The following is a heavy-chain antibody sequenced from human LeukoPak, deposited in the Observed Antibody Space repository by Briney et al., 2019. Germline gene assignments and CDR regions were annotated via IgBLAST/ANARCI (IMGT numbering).Heavy chain of an antibody. CDR3: ARGSRGRYYYGSGSYYNPPHYYYYGMDV. J-gene: IGHJ6*04. CDR1: GGSFSGYY. D-gene: IGHD3-10*01. Sequence: SETLSLTCAVYGGSFSGYYWSWIRQPPGKGLEWIGEINHSGSTNYNPPLKSRVTISVDTSKNQFSLKLSSVTAADTAVYYCARGSRGRYYYGSGSYYNPPHYYYYGMDVWGKGTTVTVSP. CDR2: INHSGST. V-gene: IGHV4-34*01.